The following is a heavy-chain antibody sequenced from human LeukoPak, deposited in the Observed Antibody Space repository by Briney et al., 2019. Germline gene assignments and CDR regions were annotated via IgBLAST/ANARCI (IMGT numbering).Heavy chain of an antibody. J-gene: IGHJ4*02. D-gene: IGHD6-19*01. V-gene: IGHV3-30-3*01. CDR1: GFTFSSYA. CDR3: ARAGGSSGWYGVDY. CDR2: ISFDGSNE. Sequence: GGSLRLSCAASGFTFSSYAIHWVRQAPGKGLECVAVISFDGSNEYYADSVKGRFTISRDNSKNTLYLQMNSLRAEDTAVYYCARAGGSSGWYGVDYWGQGTLVTVSS.